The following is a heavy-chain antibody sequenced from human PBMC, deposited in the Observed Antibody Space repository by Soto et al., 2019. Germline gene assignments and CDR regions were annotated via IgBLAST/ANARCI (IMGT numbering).Heavy chain of an antibody. Sequence: QVHLVQSGVEVKTPGASVKVSCQASGYTFFTYDISWVRQAPGQGLEWMGWISTYSGDTKYAQKFQGRVTMTTDTATTKAYLELSSLRSDDTGVYYCARHHGHPTSENSGHPWGQGSMVFV. CDR1: GYTFFTYD. V-gene: IGHV1-18*01. CDR3: ARHHGHPTSENSGHP. J-gene: IGHJ5*02. D-gene: IGHD6-6*01. CDR2: ISTYSGDT.